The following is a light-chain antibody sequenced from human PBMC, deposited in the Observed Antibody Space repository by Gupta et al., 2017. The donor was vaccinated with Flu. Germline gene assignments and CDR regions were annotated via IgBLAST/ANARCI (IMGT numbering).Light chain of an antibody. CDR2: GAS. CDR3: QQYNDWRT. Sequence: SPATLSVSPGEEATLSCRASQAVSSNLAWYQHKPGQAPRLLIYGASTRATGVPARFSGSGSGTEFTLTISSLQSEDFAVYYCQQYNDWRTFGQGTRVEI. V-gene: IGKV3-15*01. J-gene: IGKJ1*01. CDR1: QAVSSN.